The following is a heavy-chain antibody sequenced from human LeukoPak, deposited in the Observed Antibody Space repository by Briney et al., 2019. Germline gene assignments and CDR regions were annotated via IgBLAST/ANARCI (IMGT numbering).Heavy chain of an antibody. CDR3: AKDSNWALDY. Sequence: PGGSLRLSCAASGFTFSNYAMSWVRQAPQKGLEWVSGISGSGGDTYYADSVKGRFTISRDNSKNTLYLQMNNLRVEDTAVYYCAKDSNWALDYWGQGSLVTVSS. CDR2: ISGSGGDT. CDR1: GFTFSNYA. J-gene: IGHJ4*02. V-gene: IGHV3-23*01. D-gene: IGHD7-27*01.